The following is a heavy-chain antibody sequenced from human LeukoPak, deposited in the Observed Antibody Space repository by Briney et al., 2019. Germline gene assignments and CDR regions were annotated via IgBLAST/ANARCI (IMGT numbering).Heavy chain of an antibody. D-gene: IGHD3-10*01. CDR1: RFTFSGFT. J-gene: IGHJ4*02. V-gene: IGHV3-30*04. CDR2: IEYDERKK. Sequence: GRSLRLSCAASRFTFSGFTMHWVRQAPGKGLEWVADIEYDERKKYYADFVKGRFSTYRDNSRNTLYLQMNSVRPEDTALYYCARSYFGEPADHWGQGTLVTVSS. CDR3: ARSYFGEPADH.